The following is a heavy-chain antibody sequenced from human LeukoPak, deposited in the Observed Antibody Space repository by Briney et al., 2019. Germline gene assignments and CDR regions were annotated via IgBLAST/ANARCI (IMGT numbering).Heavy chain of an antibody. D-gene: IGHD4-23*01. CDR1: GYTFTSYG. V-gene: IGHV1-18*01. J-gene: IGHJ4*02. CDR3: ARNHDYGDNSIDY. CDR2: ISAYSGNT. Sequence: EASVKVSCKASGYTFTSYGITWVRQAPGQGLGWMGWISAYSGNTNYAQKLQGRVTMTTDTSTSTAYMELRSLRSDDTAMYYCARNHDYGDNSIDYWGQGTLVTVSS.